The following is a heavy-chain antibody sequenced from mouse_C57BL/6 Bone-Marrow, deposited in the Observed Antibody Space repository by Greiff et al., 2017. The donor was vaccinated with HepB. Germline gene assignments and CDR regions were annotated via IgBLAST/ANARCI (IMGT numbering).Heavy chain of an antibody. CDR3: TRWGTVVPYAMDY. D-gene: IGHD1-1*01. CDR1: GYTFTDYE. CDR2: IDPETGGT. V-gene: IGHV1-15*01. Sequence: QVQLQQSGAELVRPGASVTLSCKASGYTFTDYEMHWVKQTPVHGLEWIGAIDPETGGTAYNQKFKGKAILTADKSSSTAYMELRSLTSEDSAVYYCTRWGTVVPYAMDYWGQGTSVTVSS. J-gene: IGHJ4*01.